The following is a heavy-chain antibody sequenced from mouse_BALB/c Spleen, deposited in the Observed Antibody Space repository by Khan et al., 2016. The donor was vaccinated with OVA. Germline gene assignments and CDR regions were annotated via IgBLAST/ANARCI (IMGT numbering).Heavy chain of an antibody. CDR2: IDPGSFNT. V-gene: IGHV1S56*01. D-gene: IGHD2-4*01. CDR1: GYTFTTYY. Sequence: QVQLQQSGPELVKPGASVRISCKASGYTFTTYYLHWVKQRPGQGLEWIGWIDPGSFNTNYNEKFKGKATLTADKSSNTAYMQLRSLTSEDSAVFFCARDDYFVVDAMDYWGQGTSVTVSA. CDR3: ARDDYFVVDAMDY. J-gene: IGHJ4*01.